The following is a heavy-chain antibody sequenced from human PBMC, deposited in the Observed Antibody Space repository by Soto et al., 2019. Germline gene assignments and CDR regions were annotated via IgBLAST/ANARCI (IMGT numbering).Heavy chain of an antibody. V-gene: IGHV4-59*01. CDR2: IYYSGST. Sequence: SETLSLTCTVSGGSISSYYWSWIRQPPGKGLEWIGYIYYSGSTNYNPSLKSRVTISVDTSKNQFSLKLSSVTAADTAVYYCARDGSGDYHDRYNWFEPWGQGTLVTVSS. CDR1: GGSISSYY. D-gene: IGHD2-21*02. CDR3: ARDGSGDYHDRYNWFEP. J-gene: IGHJ5*02.